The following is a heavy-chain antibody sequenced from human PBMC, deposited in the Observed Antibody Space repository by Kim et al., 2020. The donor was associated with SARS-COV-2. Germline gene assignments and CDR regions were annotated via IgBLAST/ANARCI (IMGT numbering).Heavy chain of an antibody. CDR1: GGTFGSYA. D-gene: IGHD6-19*01. J-gene: IGHJ4*02. CDR2: ISPIFGTA. CDR3: ARGTSGWSPLGSFDN. V-gene: IGHV1-69*06. Sequence: SVKVSCKASGGTFGSYAISWVRQAPGQGLEWMGGISPIFGTANYAQKYQGRVTITADKSTSTAYMELSSLRSEDTAVYYCARGTSGWSPLGSFDNWGQGTLVTVSS.